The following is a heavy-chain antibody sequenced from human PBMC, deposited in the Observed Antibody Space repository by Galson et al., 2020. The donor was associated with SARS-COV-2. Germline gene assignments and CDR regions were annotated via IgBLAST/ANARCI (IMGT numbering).Heavy chain of an antibody. CDR2: VYRTGTT. D-gene: IGHD3-3*01. CDR1: GYSISSGYH. J-gene: IGHJ4*02. Sequence: SETLSLTCTVSGYSISSGYHWDWIRQPPGKGLEWIGSVYRTGTTYYNSSLKGRLTISVDTSKNQFSLKLSSVTAADTAVYYCVRENWTPDYGGQGTLFAVSS. CDR3: VRENWTPDY. V-gene: IGHV4-38-2*02.